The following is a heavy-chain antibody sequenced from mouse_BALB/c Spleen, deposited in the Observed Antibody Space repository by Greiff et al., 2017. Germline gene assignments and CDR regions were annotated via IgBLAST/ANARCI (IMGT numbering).Heavy chain of an antibody. J-gene: IGHJ4*01. V-gene: IGHV1S81*02. CDR3: TRGEVLLRYPDAMDY. CDR2: INPSNGGT. D-gene: IGHD1-1*01. CDR1: GYTFTSYY. Sequence: QVQLQQSGAELVKPGASVKLSCKASGYTFTSYYMYWVKQRPGQGLEWIGEINPSNGGTNFNEKFKSKATLTVDKSSSTAYMQLSSLTSEDSAVYYCTRGEVLLRYPDAMDYWGQGTSVTVSS.